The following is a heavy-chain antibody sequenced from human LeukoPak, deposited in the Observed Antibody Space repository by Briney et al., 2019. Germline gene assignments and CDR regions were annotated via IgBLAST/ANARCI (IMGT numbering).Heavy chain of an antibody. D-gene: IGHD3-10*01. CDR2: IYYSGST. Sequence: SETLSLTCTVSGGSISSYYWSWIRQPPGKGLEWIGCIYYSGSTNYNPSLKSRVTMSVDTSKNQFSLNLSSVTAADTAVYYCARISGDNGSVDYWGQGTLVTVSS. V-gene: IGHV4-59*12. CDR1: GGSISSYY. J-gene: IGHJ4*02. CDR3: ARISGDNGSVDY.